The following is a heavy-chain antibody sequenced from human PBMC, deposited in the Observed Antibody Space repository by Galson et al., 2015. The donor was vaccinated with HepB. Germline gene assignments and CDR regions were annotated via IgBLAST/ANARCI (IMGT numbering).Heavy chain of an antibody. D-gene: IGHD6-19*01. Sequence: SVKVSCKASGGTFSRYAISWVRQAPGQGLEWMGGIIPIFGIANYAQKFQGRVTITADKSTSTAYMELSSLRSEDTAVYYCAIHGNKYSSGWYDYYYGMDVWGQGTTVTVSS. CDR2: IIPIFGIA. CDR1: GGTFSRYA. V-gene: IGHV1-69*10. CDR3: AIHGNKYSSGWYDYYYGMDV. J-gene: IGHJ6*02.